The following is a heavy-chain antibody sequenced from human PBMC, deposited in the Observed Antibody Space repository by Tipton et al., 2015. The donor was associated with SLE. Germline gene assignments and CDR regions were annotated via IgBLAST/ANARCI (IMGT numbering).Heavy chain of an antibody. J-gene: IGHJ6*03. CDR2: IYYSGST. CDR1: GGSISSYY. CDR3: ARAQAAPVLTYYMDV. Sequence: TLSLTCTVSGGSISSYYWSWIRQPPGKGLEWIGYIYYSGSTNYNPSLKSRVTISVDTSKNQFSLKLSSVTAADTAVYYCARAQAAPVLTYYMDVWVKGTTVTVSS. V-gene: IGHV4-59*01.